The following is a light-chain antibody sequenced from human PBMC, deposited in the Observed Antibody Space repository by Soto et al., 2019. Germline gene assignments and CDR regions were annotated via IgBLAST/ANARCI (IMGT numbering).Light chain of an antibody. CDR2: DAS. V-gene: IGKV3-11*01. J-gene: IGKJ4*01. Sequence: IVLTQSPATLSLSPGDRATLSCRASQSVGSYLGWYQQRPGPAPRLLIYDASNRATGIPARFSGSGSGTDFTLTISSLEPEDFAVYYCQQRSDWPSTFGGGTKVEIK. CDR3: QQRSDWPST. CDR1: QSVGSY.